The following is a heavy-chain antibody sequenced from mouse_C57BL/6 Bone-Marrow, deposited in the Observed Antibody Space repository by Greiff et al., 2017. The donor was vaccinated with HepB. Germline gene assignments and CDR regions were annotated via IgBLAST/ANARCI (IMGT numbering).Heavy chain of an antibody. CDR1: GFTFSDYY. Sequence: EVKVVESEGGLVQPGSSMKLSCTASGFTFSDYYMAWVRQVPEKGLEWVANINYDGSSTYYLDSLKSRFIISRDNAKNILYLQMSSLKSEDTATYYCARSYGNYWYFDVWGTGTTVTVSS. CDR2: INYDGSST. CDR3: ARSYGNYWYFDV. D-gene: IGHD2-1*01. J-gene: IGHJ1*03. V-gene: IGHV5-16*01.